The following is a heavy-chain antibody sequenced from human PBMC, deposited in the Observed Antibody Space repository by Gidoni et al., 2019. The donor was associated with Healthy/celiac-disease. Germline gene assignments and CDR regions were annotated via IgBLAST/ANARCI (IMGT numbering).Heavy chain of an antibody. Sequence: EVQLVESGGGLVKPGGSLRLSCAASGFTFSSYSMNWVRQAPGKGLEWVSSISSSSSYIYYADSVKGRFTISRDNAKNSLYLQMNSLRAEDTAVYYCARDPRYYDIYQGYYFDYWGQGTLVTVSS. CDR3: ARDPRYYDIYQGYYFDY. V-gene: IGHV3-21*01. J-gene: IGHJ4*02. CDR1: GFTFSSYS. D-gene: IGHD3-9*01. CDR2: ISSSSSYI.